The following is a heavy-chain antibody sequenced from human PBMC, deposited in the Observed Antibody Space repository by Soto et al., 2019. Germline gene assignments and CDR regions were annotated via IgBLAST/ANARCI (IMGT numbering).Heavy chain of an antibody. V-gene: IGHV5-10-1*01. CDR2: IYPSDSYI. CDR1: GYSFTSYW. D-gene: IGHD3-16*01. Sequence: GESLKISCKGSGYSFTSYWIGWVRQMPGKGLEWMGIIYPSDSYINYSPSFQGHVTFSADKSISTAYLQWSSLKASDTAIYYCARRLGAITGDYWGPGTLVTVSS. CDR3: ARRLGAITGDY. J-gene: IGHJ4*02.